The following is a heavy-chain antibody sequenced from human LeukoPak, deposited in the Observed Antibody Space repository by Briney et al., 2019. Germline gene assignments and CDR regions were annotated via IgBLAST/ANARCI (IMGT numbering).Heavy chain of an antibody. CDR3: ARSTYYYDSSGYYYVYYFDY. Sequence: GGSLRLSCAASGFTVSSNYMSWVRQAPGKGLEWVSVIYSGGSTYYADSVKGRFTISRDNSKNTLYLQMNSLRAEDTAVYYFARSTYYYDSSGYYYVYYFDYWGQGTLVTGSS. CDR1: GFTVSSNY. CDR2: IYSGGST. J-gene: IGHJ4*02. V-gene: IGHV3-66*01. D-gene: IGHD3-22*01.